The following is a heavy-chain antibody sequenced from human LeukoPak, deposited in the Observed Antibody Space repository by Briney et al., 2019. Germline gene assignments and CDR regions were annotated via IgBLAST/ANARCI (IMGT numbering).Heavy chain of an antibody. CDR1: GFTFSSYA. D-gene: IGHD1-26*01. Sequence: GGSLRLSCAASGFTFSSYAMHWVRQAPGKGLEWVAVISYDGSNKYYADSVKGRFTISRDNSKNTLYLQMNSLRAEDTAVYYCARDSGELLDINLFDYWGRGTLVTVSS. J-gene: IGHJ4*02. V-gene: IGHV3-30*01. CDR2: ISYDGSNK. CDR3: ARDSGELLDINLFDY.